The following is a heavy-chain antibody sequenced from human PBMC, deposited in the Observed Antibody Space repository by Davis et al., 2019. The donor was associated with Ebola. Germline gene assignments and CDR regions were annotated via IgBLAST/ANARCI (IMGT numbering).Heavy chain of an antibody. CDR3: ARDRGYSSGWYGDWFDP. CDR1: GFTFSSYE. D-gene: IGHD6-19*01. CDR2: ISSSGSTI. V-gene: IGHV3-48*03. J-gene: IGHJ5*02. Sequence: GGSLRLSCAASGFTFSSYEMNWVRQAPGKGLEWVSYISSSGSTIYYADSVKGRFTISRDNSKNTLCLQMNSLRAEDTAVYYCARDRGYSSGWYGDWFDPWGQGTLVTVSS.